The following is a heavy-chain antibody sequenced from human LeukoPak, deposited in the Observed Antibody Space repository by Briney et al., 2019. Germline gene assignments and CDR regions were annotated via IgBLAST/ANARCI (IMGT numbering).Heavy chain of an antibody. Sequence: GGSLRLSCAASGFTFSSYSMNWVRQAPGKGLEWVSYISSSSSTIYYADSVKGRFTISRDNAKNSLYLQMNSLRAEDTAVYYCAREIDYYDSSGYRPNYYYYMDVWGKGTTVTVSS. CDR2: ISSSSSTI. CDR1: GFTFSSYS. CDR3: AREIDYYDSSGYRPNYYYYMDV. J-gene: IGHJ6*03. D-gene: IGHD3-22*01. V-gene: IGHV3-48*01.